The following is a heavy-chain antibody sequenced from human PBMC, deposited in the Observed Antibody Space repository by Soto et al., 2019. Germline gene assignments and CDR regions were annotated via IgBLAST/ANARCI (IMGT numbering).Heavy chain of an antibody. J-gene: IGHJ4*02. CDR3: ARRYGYSFDY. CDR1: GGSVTTYY. V-gene: IGHV4-59*02. CDR2: SFYTGTT. D-gene: IGHD1-1*01. Sequence: SETLSLTCTVFGGSVTTYYWTWIRHSPAKGLEWIGYSFYTGTTNYNPSLKSRVTISVDISTNQFSLKLSSVTAADTAVYYCARRYGYSFDYWGQGTLVTVSS.